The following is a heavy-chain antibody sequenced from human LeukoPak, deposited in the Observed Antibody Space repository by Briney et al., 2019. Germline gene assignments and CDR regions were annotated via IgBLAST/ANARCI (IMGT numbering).Heavy chain of an antibody. V-gene: IGHV4-39*07. CDR1: GVSISSSNSY. J-gene: IGHJ5*02. Sequence: PSETLSLTCTVSGVSISSSNSYWGWIRQPPGKGLEWIGSIYYSGNTYYNASLKSRVTISVDTSKNQFSLKLSSVTAADTAVYYCARRRRSIAAAGTGWFDPWGQGTLVTVSS. D-gene: IGHD6-13*01. CDR2: IYYSGNT. CDR3: ARRRRSIAAAGTGWFDP.